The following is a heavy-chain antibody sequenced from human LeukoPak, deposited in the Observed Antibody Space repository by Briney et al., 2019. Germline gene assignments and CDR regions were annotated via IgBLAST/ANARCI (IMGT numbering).Heavy chain of an antibody. D-gene: IGHD3-10*01. CDR3: ARDLSLRGTMGFYYYGMDV. CDR1: GYTFTSYY. CDR2: INPTAGST. V-gene: IGHV1-46*01. J-gene: IGHJ6*02. Sequence: ASVKVSCKTSGYTFTSYYIHWARQAPGQGLEWMGIINPTAGSTNYAQKFHGRVTMTRDTSTSTVYMELSSLRPEDTAVYYCARDLSLRGTMGFYYYGMDVWGQGTTVTVSS.